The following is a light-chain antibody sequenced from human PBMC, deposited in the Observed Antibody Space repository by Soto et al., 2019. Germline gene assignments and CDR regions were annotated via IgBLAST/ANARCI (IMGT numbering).Light chain of an antibody. J-gene: IGKJ1*01. Sequence: EIVMTQSPGTLSVSPGERATLSCRARQSVGSNLAWYQQKPGQAPRLLIYGASTRVTGIPVRFSGSGSGTEFTLTISSPQSEDFAVYYCQQYNNWPPWTFGQGTKVDIK. CDR2: GAS. CDR1: QSVGSN. CDR3: QQYNNWPPWT. V-gene: IGKV3D-15*01.